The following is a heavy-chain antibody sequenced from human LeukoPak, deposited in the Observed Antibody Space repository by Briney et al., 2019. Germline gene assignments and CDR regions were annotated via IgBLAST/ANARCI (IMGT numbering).Heavy chain of an antibody. D-gene: IGHD2-2*01. J-gene: IGHJ3*02. V-gene: IGHV4-59*01. CDR1: GGSISSYY. CDR2: IYYSGST. CDR3: ARDRVAYCSSTSCPGGGDAFDI. Sequence: PSETLSLTCTVSGGSISSYYWSWIRQPPGKGLEWIGYIYYSGSTNYNPSLKSRVTISVDTSKNQFSLKLSSVTAADTAVYYCARDRVAYCSSTSCPGGGDAFDIWGQGTMVTVSS.